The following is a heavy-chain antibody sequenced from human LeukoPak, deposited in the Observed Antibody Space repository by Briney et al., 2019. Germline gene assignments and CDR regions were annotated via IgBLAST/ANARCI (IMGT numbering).Heavy chain of an antibody. V-gene: IGHV3-20*04. J-gene: IGHJ4*02. CDR3: ARDRGPGYISSWYVY. D-gene: IGHD6-13*01. CDR1: GFTFYDYG. CDR2: INWNGGTT. Sequence: GGSLRLSCAASGFTFYDYGMSWVRQAPGKGLDWVSGINWNGGTTDYADSVMGRFTISRDNANNSLYLQMNSLRAEDTALYYCARDRGPGYISSWYVYWGQGTLVTVSS.